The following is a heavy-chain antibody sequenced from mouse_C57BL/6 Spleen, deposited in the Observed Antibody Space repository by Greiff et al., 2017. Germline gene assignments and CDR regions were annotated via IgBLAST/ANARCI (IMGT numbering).Heavy chain of an antibody. V-gene: IGHV3-6*01. CDR1: GYSITSGYY. CDR2: ISYDGSN. CDR3: AGGSYFDV. J-gene: IGHJ1*03. Sequence: EVKLMESGPGLVKPSQSLSLTCSVTGYSITSGYYWNWIRQFPGNKLEWMGYISYDGSNNYNPSLKNRISITRDTSKNQFFLKLNSVTTEDTATYYCAGGSYFDVWGTGTTVTVSS.